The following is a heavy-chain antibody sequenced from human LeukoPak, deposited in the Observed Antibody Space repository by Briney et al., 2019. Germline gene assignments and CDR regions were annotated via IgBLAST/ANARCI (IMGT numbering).Heavy chain of an antibody. J-gene: IGHJ5*02. CDR3: AKEPTSSGWFDP. CDR2: ISGSGGRT. D-gene: IGHD3-3*01. CDR1: GFTFSSYA. V-gene: IGHV3-23*01. Sequence: GGPLRLSCAASGFTFSSYAMSWVRQAPGEGLEWVSAISGSGGRTYYTDYVKGRFTISRDNCKNTLYLQISSLRADDTAVYFCAKEPTSSGWFDPWGQGTLVTVSS.